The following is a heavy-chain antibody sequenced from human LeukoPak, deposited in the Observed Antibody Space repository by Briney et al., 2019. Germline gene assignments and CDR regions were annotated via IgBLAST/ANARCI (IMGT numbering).Heavy chain of an antibody. J-gene: IGHJ6*03. V-gene: IGHV4-39*07. D-gene: IGHD6-19*01. CDR2: IYYSGST. Sequence: SETLSLTCTVSGGSISSSSYYWGWIRQPPGKGLEWIGSIYYSGSTYYNPSLKSRVTISVDTSKNQFSLKLSSVTAADTAVYYCARTLAVAGYYYYYYMDVWGKGTTVTVSS. CDR1: GGSISSSSYY. CDR3: ARTLAVAGYYYYYYMDV.